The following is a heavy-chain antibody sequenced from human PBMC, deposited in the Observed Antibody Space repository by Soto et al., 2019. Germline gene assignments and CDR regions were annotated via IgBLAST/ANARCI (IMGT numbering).Heavy chain of an antibody. CDR2: LMPIFGTA. D-gene: IGHD4-4*01. V-gene: IGHV1-69*01. CDR1: GGTFSSYA. Sequence: QVQLVQSGAEVKKPGSSVKVSCKASGGTFSSYAISWVRRAPGQGLEWMGGLMPIFGTASYAQKFQGRVTITADESTSTAYMELSSLRSEDTAVYYCAREMTTVTTFWFDPWGQGTLVTVSA. J-gene: IGHJ5*02. CDR3: AREMTTVTTFWFDP.